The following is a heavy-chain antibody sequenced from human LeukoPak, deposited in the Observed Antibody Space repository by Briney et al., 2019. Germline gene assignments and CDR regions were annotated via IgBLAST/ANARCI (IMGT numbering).Heavy chain of an antibody. J-gene: IGHJ4*02. CDR3: ARLSTVTTSFDY. CDR1: GGSISSYY. CDR2: IYTSGST. Sequence: SETLSLTCTVSGGSISSYYWSWIRQPAGKGLEWIGRIYTSGSTHYNPSLKSRVTMSVDTSKNQFSLKLSSVTAADTAVYYCARLSTVTTSFDYWGQGTLVTVSS. V-gene: IGHV4-4*07. D-gene: IGHD4-17*01.